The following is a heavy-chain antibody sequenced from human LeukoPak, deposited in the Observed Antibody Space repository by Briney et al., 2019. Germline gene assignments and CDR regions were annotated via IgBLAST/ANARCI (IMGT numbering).Heavy chain of an antibody. D-gene: IGHD2-2*01. CDR3: ARVGSNIVVVSGGWSPDDVGAFDI. CDR1: GYTFNSYY. V-gene: IGHV1-46*02. Sequence: ASVKVSCKASGYTFNSYYMHWVRQAPGQGLEWMGIINPSGGSTSYAQKFQGRVTMTRDTSTSTVYMELSSLRSEDTAVYYCARVGSNIVVVSGGWSPDDVGAFDIWGQGTMVTVSS. CDR2: INPSGGST. J-gene: IGHJ3*02.